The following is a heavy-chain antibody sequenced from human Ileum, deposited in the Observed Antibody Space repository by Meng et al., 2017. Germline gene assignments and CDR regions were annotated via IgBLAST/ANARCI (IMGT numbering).Heavy chain of an antibody. Sequence: QVQLQESGPGLVNPSQTLSLTCSVSGGSMRSGDNYWSWIRQPPGKGLEWIGYIYYSGSTYYTPSLKSRVIMSVDTSANRFSLNLNSVTAADTAVYYCAIGWGWTADHWGQGILVTVSS. D-gene: IGHD3-10*01. CDR2: IYYSGST. CDR3: AIGWGWTADH. J-gene: IGHJ5*02. CDR1: GGSMRSGDNY. V-gene: IGHV4-30-4*01.